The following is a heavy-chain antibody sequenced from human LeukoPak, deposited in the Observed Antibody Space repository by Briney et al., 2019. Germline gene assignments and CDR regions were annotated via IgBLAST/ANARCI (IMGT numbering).Heavy chain of an antibody. CDR3: AKGGGYSYGSLLYNWFDP. V-gene: IGHV3-23*01. CDR1: GFTFSSHA. CDR2: ISGSGGST. Sequence: GGSLRLSCAASGFTFSSHAMSWVRQAPGKGLEWVSAISGSGGSTYYADSVKGRFTISRDNSKNTLYLQMNSLRAEDTAVYYCAKGGGYSYGSLLYNWFDPWGQGTLVTVSS. D-gene: IGHD5-18*01. J-gene: IGHJ5*02.